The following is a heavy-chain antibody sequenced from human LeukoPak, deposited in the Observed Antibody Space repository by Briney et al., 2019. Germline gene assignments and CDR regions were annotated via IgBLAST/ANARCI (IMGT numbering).Heavy chain of an antibody. CDR1: GFTFSSYA. Sequence: PGRSLRLSCAASGFTFSSYAMHWVRQAPGKGLEWVAVISYDGSNKYYADSVKGRFTISRDNSKNTLYLQMNSLRAEDTAVYYCARGGRDSIAGAERYYYYYGMDVWGQGTTVTVSS. CDR3: ARGGRDSIAGAERYYYYYGMDV. D-gene: IGHD3-22*01. CDR2: ISYDGSNK. J-gene: IGHJ6*02. V-gene: IGHV3-30*04.